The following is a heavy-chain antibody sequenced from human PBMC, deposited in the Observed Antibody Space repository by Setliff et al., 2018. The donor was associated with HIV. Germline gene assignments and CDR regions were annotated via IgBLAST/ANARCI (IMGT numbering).Heavy chain of an antibody. CDR3: ARDFRIIVPDVFDI. CDR1: GFTFSDYN. D-gene: IGHD2-15*01. V-gene: IGHV3-48*02. Sequence: LRLSCTGSGFTFSDYNMNWVRQTPGKGLEWISYISGTTNTIYYADSVKGRFTISRDNSKNSLYLQMSSLRDEDTAVYYCARDFRIIVPDVFDIWCRGTMVTVSS. J-gene: IGHJ3*02. CDR2: ISGTTNTI.